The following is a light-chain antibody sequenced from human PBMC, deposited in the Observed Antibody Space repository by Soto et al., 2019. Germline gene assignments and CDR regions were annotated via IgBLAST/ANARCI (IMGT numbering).Light chain of an antibody. V-gene: IGLV1-40*01. Sequence: CALTQPPSVSGAPGQRVTISCTGSSSNIGAGYDVHWYQQLPGTAPKLLIYGNSNRPSGVPDRFSGSKSGTSASLAITGLQAEDEADYYCQSYDSSLSGVVFGGGTKLTVL. J-gene: IGLJ2*01. CDR1: SSNIGAGYD. CDR3: QSYDSSLSGVV. CDR2: GNS.